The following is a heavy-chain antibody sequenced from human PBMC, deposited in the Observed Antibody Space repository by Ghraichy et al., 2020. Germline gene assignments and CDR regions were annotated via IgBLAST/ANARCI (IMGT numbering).Heavy chain of an antibody. CDR3: ARDIAHATWIQRPDAFDI. V-gene: IGHV4-4*07. D-gene: IGHD5-18*01. CDR2: IYTSGST. CDR1: GGSISSYY. Sequence: SETLSLTCTVSGGSISSYYWSWIRQPAGKGLEWIGRIYTSGSTNYNPSLKSRVTMSVDTSKNQFSLKLSSVTAADTAVYYCARDIAHATWIQRPDAFDIWGQGTMVTVSS. J-gene: IGHJ3*02.